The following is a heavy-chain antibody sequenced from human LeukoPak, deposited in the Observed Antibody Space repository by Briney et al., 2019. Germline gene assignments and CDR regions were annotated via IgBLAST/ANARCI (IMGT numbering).Heavy chain of an antibody. Sequence: PGGSLRLSCAASGFTFSSYGMHWVRQAPGKGLEWVAFIRYDGSNKYYADSVKGRFTISRDNSKNTLYLQMNSLRAEDTAVYYCAKDYCSSTSCQYPDGAINFDYWGQGTLVTVSS. V-gene: IGHV3-30*02. D-gene: IGHD2-2*01. CDR2: IRYDGSNK. CDR1: GFTFSSYG. J-gene: IGHJ4*02. CDR3: AKDYCSSTSCQYPDGAINFDY.